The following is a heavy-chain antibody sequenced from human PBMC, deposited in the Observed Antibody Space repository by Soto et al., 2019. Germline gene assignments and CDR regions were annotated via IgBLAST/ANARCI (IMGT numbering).Heavy chain of an antibody. Sequence: ASVKVSCKASGYTFTSYGISWVRQAPGQGLEWMGWISAYNGNTNYAQKLQGRVTMTTDTSTSTAYMELRSLRSDDTAVYYCARDSAPYCSSTSCPTDYWGQGTLVTVSS. CDR1: GYTFTSYG. D-gene: IGHD2-2*01. CDR3: ARDSAPYCSSTSCPTDY. J-gene: IGHJ4*02. V-gene: IGHV1-18*01. CDR2: ISAYNGNT.